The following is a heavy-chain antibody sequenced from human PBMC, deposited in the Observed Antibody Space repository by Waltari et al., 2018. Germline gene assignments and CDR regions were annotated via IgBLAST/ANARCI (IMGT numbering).Heavy chain of an antibody. CDR1: GFTLSDYG. J-gene: IGHJ4*02. CDR2: MSYDGSNK. Sequence: QVHLVESGGGVVQHGRSLGLSCAASGFTLSDYGMHWVRQAPGKGLEWVAAMSYDGSNKHYVDSVKGRFTLSRDDSKNTLYLQMNSLTTEDTAVYYCARGFSSWGTFEYWGQGTLVTVSS. D-gene: IGHD6-13*01. CDR3: ARGFSSWGTFEY. V-gene: IGHV3-30*04.